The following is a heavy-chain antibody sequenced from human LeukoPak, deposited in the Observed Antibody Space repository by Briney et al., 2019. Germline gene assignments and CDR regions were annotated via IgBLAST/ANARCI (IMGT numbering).Heavy chain of an antibody. CDR2: INHSGST. D-gene: IGHD3-16*01. CDR3: ARHRLRVWGSRGWFDP. CDR1: GGSFSGYY. Sequence: PSETLSLTCAVYGGSFSGYYWSWIRQPPGKGLEWIGEINHSGSTNYNPSLKSRVTISVDTSKNQFSLKLSSVTAADTAVYYCARHRLRVWGSRGWFDPWGQGTLVTVSS. J-gene: IGHJ5*02. V-gene: IGHV4-34*01.